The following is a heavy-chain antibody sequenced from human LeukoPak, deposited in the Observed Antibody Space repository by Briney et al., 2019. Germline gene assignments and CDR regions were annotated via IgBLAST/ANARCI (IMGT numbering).Heavy chain of an antibody. V-gene: IGHV4-34*01. CDR1: GRPISSYY. J-gene: IGHJ4*02. Sequence: ASETLSLTCTVSGRPISSYYWSWIRQPPGKGLEWIGEINHSGSTNYNPSLKSRVTISVDTSKNQFSLKLSSVTAADTGVYYCARGGWKRFDYWGQGTLVTVSS. D-gene: IGHD1-1*01. CDR2: INHSGST. CDR3: ARGGWKRFDY.